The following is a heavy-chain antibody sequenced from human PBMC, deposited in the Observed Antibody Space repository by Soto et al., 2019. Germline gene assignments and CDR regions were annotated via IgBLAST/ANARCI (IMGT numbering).Heavy chain of an antibody. Sequence: SETLSLTCAVSGGSITSSGFWWGWLRQPPGKGLEWIATIYDGGSTFYNPSLKSRVTISADTSKNQFALKLNSVTAADTAVYYCAKRAYGDPFDPWGQGTLVTVSS. CDR3: AKRAYGDPFDP. D-gene: IGHD4-17*01. V-gene: IGHV4-39*01. CDR2: IYDGGST. CDR1: GGSITSSGFW. J-gene: IGHJ5*02.